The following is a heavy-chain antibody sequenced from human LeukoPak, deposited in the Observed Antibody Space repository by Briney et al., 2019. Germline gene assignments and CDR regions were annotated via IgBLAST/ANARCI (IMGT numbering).Heavy chain of an antibody. Sequence: SETLSLTCAVSGGSISSSHWWSWVRQPPGKGLEWIGEIYHSGSTNYSPSLKSRVTMSVDKSKNQFSLKLSSVTAADTAVYYCAGDAAAGRDYWGQGTLVTVSS. J-gene: IGHJ4*02. CDR3: AGDAAAGRDY. D-gene: IGHD6-13*01. CDR2: IYHSGST. V-gene: IGHV4-4*02. CDR1: GGSISSSHW.